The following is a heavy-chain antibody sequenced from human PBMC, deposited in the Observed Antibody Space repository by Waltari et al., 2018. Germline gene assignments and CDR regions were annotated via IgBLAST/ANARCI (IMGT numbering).Heavy chain of an antibody. CDR1: GFTFSSYG. CDR2: ISYDGSNK. Sequence: QVQLVESGGGVVQPGRSLRLSCAASGFTFSSYGMHWVRQAPGKGLEWVAVISYDGSNKYYADSVKCRFTISRDNSKNTLYLQMNSLRAEDTAVYYCAKLTAAGTDAFDIWGQGTMVTVSS. CDR3: AKLTAAGTDAFDI. J-gene: IGHJ3*02. D-gene: IGHD2-15*01. V-gene: IGHV3-30*18.